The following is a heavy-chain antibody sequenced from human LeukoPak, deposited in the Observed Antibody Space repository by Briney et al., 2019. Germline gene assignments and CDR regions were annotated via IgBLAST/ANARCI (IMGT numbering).Heavy chain of an antibody. V-gene: IGHV1-2*02. Sequence: GASVKVSCKTSGYSFTGYYMHWVRQAPGQGLEWMGWIKPSKGNTKYAQNFQGRVTMTRDTSISTAYMELSALRSDDTAVYYCASPPLSSAMYYAHWGQGTLVAVSS. J-gene: IGHJ4*02. CDR3: ASPPLSSAMYYAH. D-gene: IGHD1-26*01. CDR1: GYSFTGYY. CDR2: IKPSKGNT.